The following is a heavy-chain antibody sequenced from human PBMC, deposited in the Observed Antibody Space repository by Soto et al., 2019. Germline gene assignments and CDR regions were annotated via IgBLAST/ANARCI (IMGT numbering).Heavy chain of an antibody. CDR1: GYTFASYG. CDR3: ASFWDYYDSSGYPGAFDI. J-gene: IGHJ3*02. V-gene: IGHV1-18*01. Sequence: VASVKVSCKASGYTFASYGISWVRQAPGQGLEWMGWISAYNGNTNYAQKLQGRVTMTTDTSTSTAYMELRSLRSDDTAVYYCASFWDYYDSSGYPGAFDIWGQGTMVTVSS. D-gene: IGHD3-22*01. CDR2: ISAYNGNT.